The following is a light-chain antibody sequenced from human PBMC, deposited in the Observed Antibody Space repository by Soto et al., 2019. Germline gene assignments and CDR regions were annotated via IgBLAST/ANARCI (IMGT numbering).Light chain of an antibody. V-gene: IGKV4-1*01. CDR1: QSLLYSSNNKNY. CDR2: WAS. J-gene: IGKJ5*01. Sequence: DIVMTQSPDSLAVSLGERATINCKSSQSLLYSSNNKNYLSWYQQKPGQPPKLLIYWASTLESGVPDRFSGSGSGTDFTPTISSLQAEDVAVYYCQHYYSTPITFGQGTRLEIK. CDR3: QHYYSTPIT.